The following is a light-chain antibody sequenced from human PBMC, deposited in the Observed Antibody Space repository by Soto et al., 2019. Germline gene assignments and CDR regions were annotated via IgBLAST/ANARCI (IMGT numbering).Light chain of an antibody. CDR2: RNN. CDR3: AAWDDSLSAYVV. J-gene: IGLJ2*01. CDR1: SSNIGSNY. Sequence: QSVLTQPPSASGTPGQRVTISCSGSSSNIGSNYVYWYQQLPGTAPKLLIYRNNQRPSGVPDRFSGSKSGTSASLAISGLRSEDEADYCCAAWDDSLSAYVVFGGGTKLTVL. V-gene: IGLV1-47*01.